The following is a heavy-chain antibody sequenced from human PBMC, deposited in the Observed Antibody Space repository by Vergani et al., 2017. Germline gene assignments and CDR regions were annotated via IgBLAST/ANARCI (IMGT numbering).Heavy chain of an antibody. V-gene: IGHV1-8*01. D-gene: IGHD3-3*01. CDR3: ARGHNYDFWSGDYFSNYYYYYMDV. CDR2: MNPNSGNT. CDR1: GYTFTSYD. Sequence: QVQLEQSGAEVKKPGASVKVSCKASGYTFTSYDINWVRQATGQGLEWMGWMNPNSGNTGYAQKFQGRVTMTRNTSISTAYMELSSLRSEDTAVYYCARGHNYDFWSGDYFSNYYYYYMDVWGKGTTVTVSS. J-gene: IGHJ6*03.